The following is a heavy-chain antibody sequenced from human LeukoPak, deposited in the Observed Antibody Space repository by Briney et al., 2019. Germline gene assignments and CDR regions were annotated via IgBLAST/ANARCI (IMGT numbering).Heavy chain of an antibody. V-gene: IGHV3-53*01. CDR3: ASSRTAASSNWFDP. CDR2: IHTNGNT. Sequence: PGGSLRPSCAASGLIVSSNYMTWVRQAPGKGLEWVSIIHTNGNTYYADSVKGRFTISRDNSKNTLYLQMNSLRTEDTAVYYCASSRTAASSNWFDPWGQGTLVTVSS. D-gene: IGHD6-13*01. J-gene: IGHJ5*02. CDR1: GLIVSSNY.